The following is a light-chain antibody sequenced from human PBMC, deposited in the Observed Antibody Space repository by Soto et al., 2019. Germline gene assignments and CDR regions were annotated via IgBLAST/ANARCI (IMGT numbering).Light chain of an antibody. CDR3: QQFASYPLT. J-gene: IGKJ4*01. Sequence: ECVLTQSPGTLSLSPGERTTLSCRASQTVRNNYLAWYQQKPGQAPTLLIYDASTRATGIPDRFSGGGSGTDFTLTISRLEPEDFAVYYCQQFASYPLTFGGGTKVEIK. V-gene: IGKV3-20*01. CDR1: QTVRNNY. CDR2: DAS.